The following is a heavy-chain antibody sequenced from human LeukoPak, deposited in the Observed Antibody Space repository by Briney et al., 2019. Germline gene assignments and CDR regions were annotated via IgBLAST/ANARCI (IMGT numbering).Heavy chain of an antibody. V-gene: IGHV3-21*01. Sequence: GGSLRLSCAASGFTFSSYSMNWVRQAPGKGLEWVSSISSSSSFIYYADSVKGRFTISRDNAKNSLYLQMNSLRAEDTAVYYCARGVGAITYFDYWGQGTLVTVSS. J-gene: IGHJ4*02. CDR3: ARGVGAITYFDY. CDR2: ISSSSSFI. D-gene: IGHD1-26*01. CDR1: GFTFSSYS.